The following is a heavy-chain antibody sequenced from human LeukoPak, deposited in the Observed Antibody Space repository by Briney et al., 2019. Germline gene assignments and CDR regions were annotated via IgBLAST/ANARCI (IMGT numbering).Heavy chain of an antibody. D-gene: IGHD6-13*01. CDR3: AKKSGYSSSWYVC. CDR1: GFTFSSYA. V-gene: IGHV3-23*01. J-gene: IGHJ4*02. Sequence: GGSLRLSCAASGFTFSSYAMCWVRQAPGKGLEWVSAISGSGGSTYYADSVKGRFTISRDNSKNTLYLQMNSLRAEDTAVYYCAKKSGYSSSWYVCWGQGTLVTVSS. CDR2: ISGSGGST.